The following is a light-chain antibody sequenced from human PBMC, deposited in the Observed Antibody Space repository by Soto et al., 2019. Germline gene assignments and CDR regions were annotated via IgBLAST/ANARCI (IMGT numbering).Light chain of an antibody. V-gene: IGLV2-14*01. CDR2: NVS. Sequence: QSVLTQPASVSGSPGQSITISCNGTSSDVGGYDHVSWYQQNPGKAPKLIIHNVSNRPSGVSDRFSGSKSGNTASLTISGLQAEDEADYYCSSYTSSVTVVFGGGTKLTVL. J-gene: IGLJ2*01. CDR1: SSDVGGYDH. CDR3: SSYTSSVTVV.